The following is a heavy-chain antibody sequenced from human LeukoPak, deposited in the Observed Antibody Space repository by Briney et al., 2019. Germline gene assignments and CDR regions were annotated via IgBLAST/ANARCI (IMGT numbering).Heavy chain of an antibody. CDR2: ISSSGSTI. D-gene: IGHD3-22*01. V-gene: IGHV3-48*04. J-gene: IGHJ6*04. CDR1: GFTFSSYG. CDR3: TELGITLIVRV. Sequence: QSGGSLRLSCAASGFTFSSYGMSWVRQAPGKGLEWVSYISSSGSTIYYADSVKGRFTISRDNSKNTLYLQMNSLRAEDTAVYYCTELGITLIVRVWGKGTTVTISS.